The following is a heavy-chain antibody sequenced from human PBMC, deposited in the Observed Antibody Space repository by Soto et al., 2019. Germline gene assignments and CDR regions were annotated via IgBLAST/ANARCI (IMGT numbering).Heavy chain of an antibody. CDR2: IYHTGRT. CDR1: GGSVNSDNYY. CDR3: AREFSNTPEAFDS. Sequence: SETLSLTCTVSGGSVNSDNYYWSWIRQPPGKGLEWIGYIYHTGRTNYNPSLESRITISLDTSKNQFSLTLSSVTAADTALFYCAREFSNTPEAFDSWGQGALVTVSS. J-gene: IGHJ4*02. D-gene: IGHD3-3*02. V-gene: IGHV4-61*01.